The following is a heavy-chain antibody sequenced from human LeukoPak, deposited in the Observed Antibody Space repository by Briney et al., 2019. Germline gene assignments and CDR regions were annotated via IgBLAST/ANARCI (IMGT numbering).Heavy chain of an antibody. CDR1: GDSIRSGDSY. Sequence: SETLSLTCTVSGDSIRSGDSYWSWIRQHPGKGLEWIGYIYYSGSIYYNPSLKSRVTISVDTSKNQFSLKLSSVTAADTAVYYCARDLRYCSGGSCYSGFDYWGRGTLVTVSS. CDR3: ARDLRYCSGGSCYSGFDY. CDR2: IYYSGSI. J-gene: IGHJ4*02. V-gene: IGHV4-31*03. D-gene: IGHD2-15*01.